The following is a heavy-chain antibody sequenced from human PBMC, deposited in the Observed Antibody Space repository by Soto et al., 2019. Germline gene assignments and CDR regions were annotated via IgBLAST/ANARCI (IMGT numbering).Heavy chain of an antibody. CDR1: GGSISSGGYY. CDR3: AKYYDSSGYKYRAGDYFHY. CDR2: IYYSGST. V-gene: IGHV4-31*03. Sequence: QVQLQDSGPGLVKPSQTLSLTCTVSGGSISSGGYYWSWIRQHPGKGLEWIGYIYYSGSTYYNPSLKSRVTISVDTSKNQFSLKLSSVTAADTAVYYCAKYYDSSGYKYRAGDYFHYWGQGTLVTVSS. J-gene: IGHJ4*02. D-gene: IGHD3-22*01.